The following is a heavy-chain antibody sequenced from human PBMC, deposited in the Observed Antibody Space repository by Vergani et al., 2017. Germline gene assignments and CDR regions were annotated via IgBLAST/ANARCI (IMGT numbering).Heavy chain of an antibody. Sequence: EVLLWESGGGSTQPGGSLRLSCVGAGGRLSDYATRWVRHPPGKGMEGVSGISGGGGSTDYVDPVKGRFIISRDSSKNTVYLQMNSLRVEDAAIYYCVKGQRTCDYWGQGTLVTISS. CDR1: GGRLSDYA. CDR3: VKGQRTCDY. V-gene: IGHV3-23*01. D-gene: IGHD1-14*01. CDR2: ISGGGGST. J-gene: IGHJ4*02.